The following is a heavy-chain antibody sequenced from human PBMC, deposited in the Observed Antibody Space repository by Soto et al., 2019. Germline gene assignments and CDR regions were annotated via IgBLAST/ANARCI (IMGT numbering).Heavy chain of an antibody. CDR2: ISSSGGST. J-gene: IGHJ5*02. CDR1: GFTFSSYA. D-gene: IGHD2-8*01. V-gene: IGHV3-23*01. CDR3: VILYGGNSAHTYTIDP. Sequence: EVQLLESGGGLVQPGGSLRLSCAASGFTFSSYAMSWVRQAPGKGLEWVSTISSSGGSTHYADSVKGRFTISRDNSKNTLYLQISTLGAEDTAVYYCVILYGGNSAHTYTIDPWGQGTLVTVSS.